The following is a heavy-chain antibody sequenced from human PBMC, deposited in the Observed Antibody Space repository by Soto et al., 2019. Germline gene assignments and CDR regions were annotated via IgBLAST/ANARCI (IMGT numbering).Heavy chain of an antibody. Sequence: QVQLVQSGAEVKKPGSSVKVSCKASGGTFSSFPIAWVRQAPGQGLEWVGGIMPIFGTTKYAQNFRDRVTIYADESTSTAYMELSSRRFEDTAVYYCAMIEYSSGSDYWGQGTLVTVFS. D-gene: IGHD6-19*01. CDR1: GGTFSSFP. CDR2: IMPIFGTT. CDR3: AMIEYSSGSDY. V-gene: IGHV1-69*01. J-gene: IGHJ4*02.